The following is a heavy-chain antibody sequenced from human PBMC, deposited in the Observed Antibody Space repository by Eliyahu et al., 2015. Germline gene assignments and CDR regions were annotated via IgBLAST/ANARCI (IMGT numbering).Heavy chain of an antibody. J-gene: IGHJ5*02. CDR1: XFSXSNAXXG. CDR2: IFSNDEK. V-gene: IGHV2-26*01. Sequence: QVTLKESGPVLVKPTETLTLTCTVXXFSXSNAXXGVSWIRQPPGKALEWLAHIFSNDEKSYSTSLKSRLTISKDTSKSQVVLTTTNMDPVDTATYYCARIPELLWFGAQDNWFDPWGQGTLVTVSS. D-gene: IGHD3-10*01. CDR3: ARIPELLWFGAQDNWFDP.